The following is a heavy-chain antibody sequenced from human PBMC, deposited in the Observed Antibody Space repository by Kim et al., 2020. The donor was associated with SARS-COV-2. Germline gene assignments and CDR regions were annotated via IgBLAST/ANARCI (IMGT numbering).Heavy chain of an antibody. D-gene: IGHD3-10*01. V-gene: IGHV5-51*01. Sequence: GESLKISCKGSGYTFNTYWIGWVRQTPGKGLEWMAIIYPGDSDTRYSPSFEGQVTISTDRSISTAYLQWSSLKATDTAIYYCARLSDYGSVSPYYTYYYGMDVRGQGTTVTLSS. CDR3: ARLSDYGSVSPYYTYYYGMDV. CDR1: GYTFNTYW. J-gene: IGHJ6*02. CDR2: IYPGDSDT.